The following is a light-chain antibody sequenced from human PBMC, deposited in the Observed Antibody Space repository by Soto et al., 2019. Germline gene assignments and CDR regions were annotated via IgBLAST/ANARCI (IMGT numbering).Light chain of an antibody. CDR2: GAS. CDR3: QQFGNSPYT. Sequence: EIVLTQSPGTLSLSPGERATLSCRASQSVSSSYLAWYQQKPVQAPRLLIYGASSRATGIPDRFSGSGSGTDFTLTISRLEPEDFAVYYCQQFGNSPYTSGQGTRLEIK. CDR1: QSVSSSY. J-gene: IGKJ2*01. V-gene: IGKV3-20*01.